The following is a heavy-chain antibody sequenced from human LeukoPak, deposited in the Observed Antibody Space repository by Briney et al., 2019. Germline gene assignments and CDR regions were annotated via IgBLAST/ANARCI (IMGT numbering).Heavy chain of an antibody. D-gene: IGHD2-15*01. V-gene: IGHV3-23*01. CDR2: ISGSGGST. Sequence: LRLSXAXSGFXXXSYAMSWVRQAPGKGLEGVSAISGSGGSTYYADSVKGRFTISRDNSKNTLYLQMNSLRAEDTAVYYCAKGTKWSNYAFDIWGQGTMVTVSS. J-gene: IGHJ3*02. CDR3: AKGTKWSNYAFDI. CDR1: GFXXXSYA.